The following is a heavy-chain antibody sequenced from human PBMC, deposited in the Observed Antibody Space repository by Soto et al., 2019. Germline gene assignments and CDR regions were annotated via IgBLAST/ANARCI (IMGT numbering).Heavy chain of an antibody. J-gene: IGHJ4*02. Sequence: QVQLVQSGAEVKKPGASVKVACRTSGYTFTGYAFSWVRQAPGQGLEWMGWISAYNGNTKYAQRFQDRLTMTTDTSTSTAYMELRSLTSGDTAVYYCARCSTGDGDYGLYLGYWGQGTLVTVSS. CDR3: ARCSTGDGDYGLYLGY. CDR2: ISAYNGNT. V-gene: IGHV1-18*01. CDR1: GYTFTGYA. D-gene: IGHD4-17*01.